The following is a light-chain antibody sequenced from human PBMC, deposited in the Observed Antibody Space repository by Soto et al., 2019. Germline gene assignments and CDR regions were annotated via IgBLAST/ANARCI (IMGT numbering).Light chain of an antibody. Sequence: QSVLTQPASVSGSPGQSITISCTGTSSDVGSYNLVSWYQQHPGKAPKLMIYEGTKRPSGVSNRFSGSKSGNTASLTISGLQAEDEADYYCCSYAGSSTWDVAFGGGTKITVL. CDR2: EGT. J-gene: IGLJ2*01. CDR1: SSDVGSYNL. CDR3: CSYAGSSTWDVA. V-gene: IGLV2-23*01.